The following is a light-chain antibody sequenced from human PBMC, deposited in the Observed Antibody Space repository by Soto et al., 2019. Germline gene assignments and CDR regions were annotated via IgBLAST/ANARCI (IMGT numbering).Light chain of an antibody. J-gene: IGLJ1*01. CDR2: EVV. Sequence: HSALTQPPSASGSPGQSVTISCTGSQSDIGIYDFVSWYQHHPGKAPRLIIYEVVQRPSGVPDRFSGSKSGNTASLTVSGLQAADEADYFCKSYAGSNTYVFGTGTKLTVL. CDR1: QSDIGIYDF. V-gene: IGLV2-8*01. CDR3: KSYAGSNTYV.